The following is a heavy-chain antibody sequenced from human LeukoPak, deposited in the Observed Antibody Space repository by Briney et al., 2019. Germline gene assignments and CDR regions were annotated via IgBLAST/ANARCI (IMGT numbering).Heavy chain of an antibody. Sequence: ASVKVSCKASGYTFTSYDINWVRQATAQGLEWMGWMNPNSGNTGYAQKFQGRVTMTSNTSISTTYLELSSLRSEDTAVYYCATAVGYCSGGSCYSYYYYYGMDVWGQGTTVTVSS. CDR2: MNPNSGNT. J-gene: IGHJ6*02. CDR1: GYTFTSYD. CDR3: ATAVGYCSGGSCYSYYYYYGMDV. D-gene: IGHD2-15*01. V-gene: IGHV1-8*01.